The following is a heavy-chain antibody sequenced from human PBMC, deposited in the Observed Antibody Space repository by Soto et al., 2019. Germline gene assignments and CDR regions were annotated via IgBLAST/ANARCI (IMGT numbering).Heavy chain of an antibody. CDR2: ISGSGDTK. Sequence: RGSLRLSCASSVFTFSYCSMNCVRQTPGKGLEWGSSISGSGDTKYYTDSVKVRCTISRDNAENSLYIQMGSLRAEDTDVYYCAKYCSSDVCFDYWGQGTLVTVSS. J-gene: IGHJ4*02. V-gene: IGHV3-48*01. CDR1: VFTFSYCS. D-gene: IGHD2-15*01. CDR3: AKYCSSDVCFDY.